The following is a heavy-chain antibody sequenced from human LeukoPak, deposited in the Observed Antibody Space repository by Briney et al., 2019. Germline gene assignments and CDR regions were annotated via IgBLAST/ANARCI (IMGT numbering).Heavy chain of an antibody. CDR3: ARFYYDILTGYYPFDY. J-gene: IGHJ4*02. CDR1: GFTFSDHY. D-gene: IGHD3-9*01. CDR2: ISSSGSTI. Sequence: GGSLRLSCAASGFTFSDHYMSWIRQAPGKGLEWVSYISSSGSTIYYADSVKGRFTISRDNAKNSLYLQMNSLRAEDTAVYYCARFYYDILTGYYPFDYWGQGTLVTVSS. V-gene: IGHV3-11*01.